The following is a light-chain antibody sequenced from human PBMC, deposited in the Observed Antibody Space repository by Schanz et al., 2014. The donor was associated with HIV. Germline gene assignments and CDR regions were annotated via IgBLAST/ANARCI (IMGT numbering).Light chain of an antibody. CDR1: QSVSSD. CDR3: QHYGGPYT. V-gene: IGKV3-15*01. Sequence: EIVMTQSPATLSVSPGERATLSCRASQSVSSDLAWYQQKPGQAPRLLIYGASTRATGVPARFSGGGAGTEFTLTISRLQSEDFAVYYCQHYGGPYTFGQGTKLEIK. CDR2: GAS. J-gene: IGKJ2*01.